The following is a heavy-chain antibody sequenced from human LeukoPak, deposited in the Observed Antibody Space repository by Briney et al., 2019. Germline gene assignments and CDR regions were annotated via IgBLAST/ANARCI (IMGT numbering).Heavy chain of an antibody. CDR1: GFTFDDYA. D-gene: IGHD4-17*01. Sequence: GGSLRLSCAASGFTFDDYAMHWVRQAPGKGLEWVSGISWSSDDIDYADSVKGRFTISRDNAKNSLYLQMNSLRAEDTAVYYCARDLRGDYPWNYYFGMDVWGQGTTVTVSS. J-gene: IGHJ6*02. CDR2: ISWSSDDI. CDR3: ARDLRGDYPWNYYFGMDV. V-gene: IGHV3-9*01.